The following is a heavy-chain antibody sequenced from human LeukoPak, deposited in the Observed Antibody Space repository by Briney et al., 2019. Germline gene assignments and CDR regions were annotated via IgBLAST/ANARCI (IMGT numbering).Heavy chain of an antibody. V-gene: IGHV3-48*01. J-gene: IGHJ4*02. CDR1: GFTFSSYS. Sequence: QTGGSLRLSCAASGFTFSSYSINWVRQAPGKGLEWVSYISSSSSTIYYADSVKGRFTISRDNSKNTLYLQMNSLRAEDTAVYYCARETVTYDYWGQGTLVTVSP. D-gene: IGHD4-17*01. CDR2: ISSSSSTI. CDR3: ARETVTYDY.